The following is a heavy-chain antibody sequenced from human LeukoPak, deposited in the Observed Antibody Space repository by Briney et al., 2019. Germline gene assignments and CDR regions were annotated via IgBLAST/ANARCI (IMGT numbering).Heavy chain of an antibody. CDR2: IYYSGST. J-gene: IGHJ4*02. D-gene: IGHD3-22*01. V-gene: IGHV4-30-4*08. CDR3: AREKRTGYYDSSGYPHGFDY. Sequence: KPSQTLSLTCTVSGGSISSGDDYWSWIRQPPGKGLEWIGYIYYSGSTYYNPSLKSRVTISVDTSKNQFSPKLSSVTAADTAVYYCAREKRTGYYDSSGYPHGFDYWGQGTLVTVSS. CDR1: GGSISSGDDY.